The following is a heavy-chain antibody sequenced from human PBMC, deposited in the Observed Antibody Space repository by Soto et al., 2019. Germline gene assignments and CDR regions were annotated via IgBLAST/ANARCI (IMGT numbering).Heavy chain of an antibody. D-gene: IGHD3-10*01. CDR1: GYTFTSYG. V-gene: IGHV1-18*04. J-gene: IGHJ4*02. Sequence: GASVKVSCKASGYTFTSYGISWVRQAPGQGLEWMGWISAYNGNTNYAQKLQGRVTMTTDTSTSTAYMELRSLRSDDTAVYYCARDRLRYYYGSGSYSAIDYWGQGTLVTVSS. CDR3: ARDRLRYYYGSGSYSAIDY. CDR2: ISAYNGNT.